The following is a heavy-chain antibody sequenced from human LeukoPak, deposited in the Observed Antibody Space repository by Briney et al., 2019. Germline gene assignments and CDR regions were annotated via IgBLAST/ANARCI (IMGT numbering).Heavy chain of an antibody. V-gene: IGHV3-30*02. Sequence: PGGSLRLSCAASGFTFSSYGMHWVRQAPGKGLEWVAFIRYDGSNKYYADSVKGRFTISRDNSKNTLYLQMNSLRAEDTAVYYCAKAHVVVVAACDYWGQGTLVTVPS. J-gene: IGHJ4*02. CDR1: GFTFSSYG. D-gene: IGHD2-15*01. CDR3: AKAHVVVVAACDY. CDR2: IRYDGSNK.